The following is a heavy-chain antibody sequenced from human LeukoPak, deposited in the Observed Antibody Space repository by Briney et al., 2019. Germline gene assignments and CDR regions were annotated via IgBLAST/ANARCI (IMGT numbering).Heavy chain of an antibody. CDR3: ARAPGSAYYPYYYMDV. V-gene: IGHV4-59*01. CDR2: IYDTGST. CDR1: GGSISNYY. D-gene: IGHD6-19*01. J-gene: IGHJ6*03. Sequence: SETLSLTCTVSGGSISNYYWSWIRQPPGKGLEWIGYIYDTGSTNYNPSLKGRVTISVDTSKNQFSLNLNSVTAADTAEYYYARAPGSAYYPYYYMDVWGKGTTVTVSS.